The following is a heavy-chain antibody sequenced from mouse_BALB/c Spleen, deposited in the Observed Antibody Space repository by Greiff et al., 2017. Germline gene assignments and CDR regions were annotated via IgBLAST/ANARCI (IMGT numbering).Heavy chain of an antibody. CDR2: INPSSGYT. CDR1: GYTFTSYT. D-gene: IGHD2-4*01. CDR3: ARGDYEAYFDY. J-gene: IGHJ2*01. V-gene: IGHV1-4*01. Sequence: QVQLKESGAELARPGASVKMSCKASGYTFTSYTMHWVKQRPGQGLEWIGYINPSSGYTNYNQKFKDKATLTADKSSSTAYMQLSSLTSEDSAVYYCARGDYEAYFDYWGQGTTLTVSS.